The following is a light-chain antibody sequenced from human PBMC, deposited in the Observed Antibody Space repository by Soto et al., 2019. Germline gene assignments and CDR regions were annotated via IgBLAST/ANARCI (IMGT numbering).Light chain of an antibody. Sequence: EVVMRQSLVTVSVSPGEGATXSCRASQGIGDTLAWYQHKPGQTPKLLIYDTSTRSTGVPTRFSCRRSGAEFTLTINSMQAEDFAVYYCQQYNTWPPITFAQGTRLEIK. CDR2: DTS. CDR1: QGIGDT. V-gene: IGKV3-15*01. CDR3: QQYNTWPPIT. J-gene: IGKJ5*01.